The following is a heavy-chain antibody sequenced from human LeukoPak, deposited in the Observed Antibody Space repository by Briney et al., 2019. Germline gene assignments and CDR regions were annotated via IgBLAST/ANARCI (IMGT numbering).Heavy chain of an antibody. J-gene: IGHJ6*02. CDR3: ARSGFGGSSWFHYYGIDV. CDR1: GGSISNYY. Sequence: SETVSLTCTVSGGSISNYYWTWLRPPQGKALGGEGCMFYSGTTYSNPPLKSRVTMSVGMSKNQFSRKLSSVSAGDTAVYYCARSGFGGSSWFHYYGIDVWGQGTTVTVSS. CDR2: MFYSGTT. D-gene: IGHD6-13*01. V-gene: IGHV4-59*01.